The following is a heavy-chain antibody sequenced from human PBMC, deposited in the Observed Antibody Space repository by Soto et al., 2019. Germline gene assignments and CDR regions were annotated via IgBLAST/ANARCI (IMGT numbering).Heavy chain of an antibody. CDR1: GFTFSSYG. CDR3: ARDGVGDYIWGSYRYYYYYYMDV. J-gene: IGHJ6*03. D-gene: IGHD3-16*02. CDR2: IWYDGSNK. V-gene: IGHV3-33*01. Sequence: QVQLVESGGGVVQPGRSLRLSCAASGFTFSSYGMHWVRQAPGKGLEWVAVIWYDGSNKYYADSVKGRFTISRDNSKNTLYLQMNSLRAEDTAVYYCARDGVGDYIWGSYRYYYYYYMDVWGKGTTVTVSS.